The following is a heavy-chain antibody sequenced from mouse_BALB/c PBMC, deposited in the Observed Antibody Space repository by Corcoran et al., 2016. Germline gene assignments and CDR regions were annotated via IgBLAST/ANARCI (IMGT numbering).Heavy chain of an antibody. D-gene: IGHD1-3*01. CDR1: GYTFTSYV. J-gene: IGHJ2*01. CDR3: ARQKSPYYFDY. Sequence: EVQLQQSGPELVKPGASEKMSCKASGYTFTSYVMHWVKQKPGQGIEWIGYINPYNDGTKYNEKFKGKATLTSDKSSSTAYMELSSLTSEDSAVYYCARQKSPYYFDYWGQGTTLTVSS. V-gene: IGHV1S136*01. CDR2: INPYNDGT.